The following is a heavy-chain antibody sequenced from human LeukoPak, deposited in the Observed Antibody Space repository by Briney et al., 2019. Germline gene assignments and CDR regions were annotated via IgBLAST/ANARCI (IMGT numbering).Heavy chain of an antibody. CDR1: GYTFTGYY. CDR2: INPNSGGT. D-gene: IGHD6-19*01. CDR3: ARDREAVAGTHFDY. V-gene: IGHV1-2*02. Sequence: GASVKVSCKASGYTFTGYYMHWVRQAPGQGLEWMGWINPNSGGTNYARKFQGRVTMTRETSSSTAYMELSRLRSDDTAVYYCARDREAVAGTHFDYGGQGTLVTVSS. J-gene: IGHJ4*02.